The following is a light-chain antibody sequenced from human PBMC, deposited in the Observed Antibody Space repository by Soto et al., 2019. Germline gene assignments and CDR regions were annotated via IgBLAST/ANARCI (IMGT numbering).Light chain of an antibody. J-gene: IGLJ2*01. V-gene: IGLV2-14*01. Sequence: QSVLTQPASVSGSPGQSITISCTGTNSDVGLYNYVSWYQQHPGKAPKLMIYDVSNRPSGVSNRFSGSKSGNTASLTISGLQAQDEATYYCSSYTSSNTLVFGGGTKLTVL. CDR1: NSDVGLYNY. CDR3: SSYTSSNTLV. CDR2: DVS.